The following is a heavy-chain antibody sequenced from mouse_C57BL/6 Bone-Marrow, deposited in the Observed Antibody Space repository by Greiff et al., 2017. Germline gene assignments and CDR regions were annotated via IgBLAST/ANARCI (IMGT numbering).Heavy chain of an antibody. CDR3: DVRQLRLRTGFAY. V-gene: IGHV1-9*01. Sequence: VQLQQSGAELMKPGASVTLSCKATGYTITGYWIEWVKQRPGHGLEWIGEILPGSGSTNYNAKFKGKATFTADTSTNTAYMQLSSLRTEDSAIYDCDVRQLRLRTGFAYGGQGALVSVYA. CDR2: ILPGSGST. J-gene: IGHJ3*01. CDR1: GYTITGYW. D-gene: IGHD3-2*02.